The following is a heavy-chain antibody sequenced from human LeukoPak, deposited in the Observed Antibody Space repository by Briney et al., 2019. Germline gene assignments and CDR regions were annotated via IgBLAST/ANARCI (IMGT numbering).Heavy chain of an antibody. D-gene: IGHD2-15*01. CDR1: GFTFSSYA. Sequence: PGGSLRLSCAASGFTFSSYAMSWVRQAPGKGLEWVSGIRDRGGSTLYADSVKGRFTISRDNSKDTLYVQMNSLRAEDTAVYYCAKDREGGYCSGGSCSFDFWGQGTLVTVSS. CDR2: IRDRGGST. CDR3: AKDREGGYCSGGSCSFDF. J-gene: IGHJ4*02. V-gene: IGHV3-23*01.